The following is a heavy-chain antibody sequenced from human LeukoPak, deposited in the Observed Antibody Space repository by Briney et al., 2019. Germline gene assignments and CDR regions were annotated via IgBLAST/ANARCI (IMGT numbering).Heavy chain of an antibody. CDR2: ISSSSSYI. J-gene: IGHJ4*02. CDR1: GFTLSSYS. CDR3: ARDQRSGSYSYLY. D-gene: IGHD1-26*01. V-gene: IGHV3-21*01. Sequence: GQSLRLSCAASGFTLSSYSMNWVRQAPGKGMDWVSSISSSSSYIYYADSVNGRLTISRDNAKNSLYLQMNSLRAEDTAMYYCARDQRSGSYSYLYWGQGTLVTVSS.